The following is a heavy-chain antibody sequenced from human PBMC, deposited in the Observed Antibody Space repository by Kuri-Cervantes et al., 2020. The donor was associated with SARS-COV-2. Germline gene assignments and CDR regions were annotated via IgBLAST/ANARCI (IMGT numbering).Heavy chain of an antibody. CDR1: GFTFSSYA. CDR3: ATPRRYYGDGFDY. J-gene: IGHJ4*02. V-gene: IGHV3-23*01. Sequence: ETLSLTCAASGFTFSSYAMSWVRQAPGKGLEWVSAISGSGGSTYYADSVKGRFTISRDNSKNTLYLQMNSLRAEDAAVYYCATPRRYYGDGFDYWGQGTLVTVSS. D-gene: IGHD4-17*01. CDR2: ISGSGGST.